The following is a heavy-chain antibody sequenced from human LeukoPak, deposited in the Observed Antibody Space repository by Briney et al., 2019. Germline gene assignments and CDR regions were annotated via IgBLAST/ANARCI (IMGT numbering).Heavy chain of an antibody. CDR3: AKDFGVRGAPGFDY. D-gene: IGHD3-10*01. V-gene: IGHV3-30*02. CDR2: IRYDGSNK. J-gene: IGHJ4*02. CDR1: GFTFSSYG. Sequence: GGSLRLSCAASGFTFSSYGMHWVRQAPGKGLEWVAFIRYDGSNKYYADSVKGRFTISRDNSKNTLYLQMNSLRAEDTAVYYCAKDFGVRGAPGFDYWGQGALVTVSS.